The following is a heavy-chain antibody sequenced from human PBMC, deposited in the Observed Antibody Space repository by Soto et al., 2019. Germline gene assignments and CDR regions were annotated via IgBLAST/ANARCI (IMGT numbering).Heavy chain of an antibody. CDR3: ARYYYDTSGYYYDY. CDR1: GGSISSSSYY. D-gene: IGHD3-22*01. V-gene: IGHV4-39*07. CDR2: IYYSGST. J-gene: IGHJ4*02. Sequence: PSETLSLTCTVSGGSISSSSYYWGWIRQPPGKGLEWIGSIYYSGSTYYNPSLKSRVTISVDTSKNQFSLKLSSVTAADTAVYYCARYYYDTSGYYYDYWGQGSLVTV.